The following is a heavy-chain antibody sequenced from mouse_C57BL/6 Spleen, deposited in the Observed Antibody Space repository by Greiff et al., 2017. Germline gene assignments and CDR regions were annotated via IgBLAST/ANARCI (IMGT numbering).Heavy chain of an antibody. CDR3: ARDYYRSSHYFDY. CDR1: GFTFSSYA. D-gene: IGHD1-1*01. Sequence: DVHLVESGGGLVKPGGSLKLSCAASGFTFSSYAMSWVRQTPEKRLEWVATISDGGSYTYYPDNVKGRFTISRDNAKNNLYLQMSHLKSEDTAMYYCARDYYRSSHYFDYWGQGTTLTVSS. V-gene: IGHV5-4*01. CDR2: ISDGGSYT. J-gene: IGHJ2*01.